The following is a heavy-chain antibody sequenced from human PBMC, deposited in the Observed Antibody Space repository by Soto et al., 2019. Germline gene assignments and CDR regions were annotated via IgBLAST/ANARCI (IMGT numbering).Heavy chain of an antibody. J-gene: IGHJ3*02. CDR1: GFTFSDYA. V-gene: IGHV3-33*08. D-gene: IGHD2-15*01. Sequence: PGGSLRLSCVASGFTFSDYAMTWVRQAPGKGLEWVAVIWYDGSNKYYADSVKGRFTISRDNSKNTLYLQMNSLRAEDTAVYYCARDTGYCSGGSCTHDAFDIWGQGTMVTVSS. CDR3: ARDTGYCSGGSCTHDAFDI. CDR2: IWYDGSNK.